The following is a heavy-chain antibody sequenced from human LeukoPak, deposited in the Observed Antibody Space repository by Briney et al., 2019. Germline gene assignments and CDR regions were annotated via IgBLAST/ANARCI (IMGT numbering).Heavy chain of an antibody. V-gene: IGHV1-2*04. CDR3: ARGSYSSGWECFDY. CDR1: GYTSTGYY. J-gene: IGHJ4*02. D-gene: IGHD6-19*01. Sequence: ASVKVSCKASGYTSTGYYMHWVRQAPGQGLEWMGWINPNSGGTNYAQRFQGWVTMTRDTSISTAYMELSRLRSDDTAVYYCARGSYSSGWECFDYWGQGTLVTVSS. CDR2: INPNSGGT.